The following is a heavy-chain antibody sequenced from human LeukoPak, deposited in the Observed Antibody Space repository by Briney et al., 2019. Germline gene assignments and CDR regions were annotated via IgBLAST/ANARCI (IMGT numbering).Heavy chain of an antibody. J-gene: IGHJ4*02. V-gene: IGHV3-23*01. CDR2: ISGSGGST. Sequence: GGSLRLSCAASGFTFSSYAMSWVRQAPGKRLEWVSAISGSGGSTYYADSVKGRFTISRDNSKNTRYLQMNSLRAEDTAVYYCAKDLGGYCSSTSCYEVYWGQGTLVTVSS. CDR3: AKDLGGYCSSTSCYEVY. D-gene: IGHD2-2*01. CDR1: GFTFSSYA.